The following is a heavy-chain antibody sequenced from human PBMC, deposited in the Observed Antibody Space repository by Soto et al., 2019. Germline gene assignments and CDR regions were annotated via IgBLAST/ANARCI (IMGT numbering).Heavy chain of an antibody. CDR1: GYALTELS. CDR3: ATYGYSYGDYYYGMDG. V-gene: IGHV1-24*01. Sequence: GASVKVSCKVSGYALTELSMHWVRQAPGKGLEWMGGFDPEDGETIYAQKFQGRVTMTEDTSTDTAYMELSSLRSEDTAVYYCATYGYSYGDYYYGMDGWGQGTTVTVSS. J-gene: IGHJ6*02. CDR2: FDPEDGET. D-gene: IGHD5-18*01.